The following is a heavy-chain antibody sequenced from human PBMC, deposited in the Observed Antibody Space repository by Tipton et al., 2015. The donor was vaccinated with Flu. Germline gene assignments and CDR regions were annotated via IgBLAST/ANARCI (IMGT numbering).Heavy chain of an antibody. CDR2: VHRAGNT. V-gene: IGHV4-38-2*01. Sequence: TLSLTCSVSGDSIGSRYYWGWIRQPPGKGLEWIGNVHRAGNTYFNPSLTSRVTISVDTSKNQFSQRLTSVTAADTAVYYCARSTYYYGSGSSDYWGQGILVTVSS. CDR1: GDSIGSRYY. J-gene: IGHJ4*02. CDR3: ARSTYYYGSGSSDY. D-gene: IGHD3-10*01.